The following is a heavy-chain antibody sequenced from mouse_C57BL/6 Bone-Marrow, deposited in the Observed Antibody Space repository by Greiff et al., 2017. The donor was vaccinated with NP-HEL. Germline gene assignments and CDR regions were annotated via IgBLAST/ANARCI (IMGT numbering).Heavy chain of an antibody. CDR3: ARDPLFLYYDYYFDY. Sequence: VHLVESGAELARPGASVKLSCKASGYTFTSYGISWVKQRTGQGLEWIGEIYPRSGNTYYNEKFKGKATLTADKSSSTAYMELRSLTSEDSAVYFCARDPLFLYYDYYFDYWGQGTTLTVSS. CDR2: IYPRSGNT. J-gene: IGHJ2*01. D-gene: IGHD2-4*01. V-gene: IGHV1-81*01. CDR1: GYTFTSYG.